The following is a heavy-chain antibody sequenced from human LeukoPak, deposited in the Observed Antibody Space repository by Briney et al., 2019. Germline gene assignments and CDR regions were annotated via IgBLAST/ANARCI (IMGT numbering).Heavy chain of an antibody. V-gene: IGHV3-49*03. CDR3: TRDRGAYNLYDY. CDR2: IRSKAYGETA. J-gene: IGHJ4*02. CDR1: GFTFGDYA. D-gene: IGHD1-1*01. Sequence: GGSLRLSCTASGFTFGDYAMSWIRQAPGKGLEWVGFIRSKAYGETADYAASVKGRFTISRDDSKAITYLQMNSLKTEDTAVYHCTRDRGAYNLYDYWGQGALVTVSS.